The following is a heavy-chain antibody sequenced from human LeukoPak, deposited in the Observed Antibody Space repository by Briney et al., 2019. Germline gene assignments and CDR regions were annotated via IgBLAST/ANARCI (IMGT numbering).Heavy chain of an antibody. CDR3: ARGRGDKSSPFDY. D-gene: IGHD6-13*01. J-gene: IGHJ4*02. V-gene: IGHV4-61*02. Sequence: PSETLSLTCTVSGGSISSGSYYWSWIRQPAGKGLEWIGRIYTSGSTNYNPSLKSRVTISVDKSKNQFSLKLSSLTAADTAVYYCARGRGDKSSPFDYWGQGTLVTVSS. CDR2: IYTSGST. CDR1: GGSISSGSYY.